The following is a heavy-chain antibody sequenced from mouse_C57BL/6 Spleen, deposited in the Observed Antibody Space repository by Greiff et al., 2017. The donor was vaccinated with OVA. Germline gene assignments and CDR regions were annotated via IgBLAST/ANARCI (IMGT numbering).Heavy chain of an antibody. J-gene: IGHJ2*01. CDR3: ARSHYYYGSSWDY. CDR2: IYPGGGYT. V-gene: IGHV1-63*01. CDR1: GYTFTNYW. D-gene: IGHD1-1*01. Sequence: QVQLQQSGAELVRPGTSVKMSCKASGYTFTNYWIGWAKQRPGHGLEWIGDIYPGGGYTNYNEKFKGKATLTADKSSSTAYMQFSSLTSEDSAVYYCARSHYYYGSSWDYWGQGTTLTVSS.